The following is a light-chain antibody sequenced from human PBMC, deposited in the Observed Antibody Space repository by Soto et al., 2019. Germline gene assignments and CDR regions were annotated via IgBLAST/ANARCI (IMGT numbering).Light chain of an antibody. CDR2: AAS. Sequence: DIQMTQSPSSLSASVGDRVTITCRASQSISTYLHWYRQKPGKAPKLLIFAASTLHSGVPSRFSGSGSGTDFTLTISNLQSEDFAVYYCQQYHSWPPKYTFGQGTKLEIK. V-gene: IGKV1-39*01. CDR1: QSISTY. CDR3: QQYHSWPPKYT. J-gene: IGKJ2*01.